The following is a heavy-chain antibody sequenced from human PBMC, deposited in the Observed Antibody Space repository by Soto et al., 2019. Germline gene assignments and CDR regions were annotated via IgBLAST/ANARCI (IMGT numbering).Heavy chain of an antibody. D-gene: IGHD3-16*01. CDR2: IYYSGST. CDR3: ARDEGGGAGMDV. Sequence: SETLSLTCTVSGGSISSYYWSWIRQPPGKGLEWIGYIYYSGSTNYNPSLKSRVTISVDTSKNQFSLKLSSVTTADTAVYYCARDEGGGAGMDVWGQGTTVTVSS. J-gene: IGHJ6*02. V-gene: IGHV4-59*01. CDR1: GGSISSYY.